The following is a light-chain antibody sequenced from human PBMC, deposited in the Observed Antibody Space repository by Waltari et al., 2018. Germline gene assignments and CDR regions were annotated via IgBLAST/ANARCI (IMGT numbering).Light chain of an antibody. J-gene: IGKJ1*01. CDR1: QRLLGSDGIDC. CDR2: SGS. Sequence: DIVMTQSPVSLSVTPGEPASISCRSSQRLLGSDGIDCVDWYLQKPGQSQQLLIFSGSNRASGVPDRFSGSASGTDFTLKISRVESEDVGVYYCMQFLQVPWTFGQGTKVEIK. CDR3: MQFLQVPWT. V-gene: IGKV2-28*01.